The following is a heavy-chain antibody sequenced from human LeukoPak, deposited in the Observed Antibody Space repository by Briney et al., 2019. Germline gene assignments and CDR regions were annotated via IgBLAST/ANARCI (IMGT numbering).Heavy chain of an antibody. V-gene: IGHV3-21*04. D-gene: IGHD3-22*01. CDR1: GFTFSSYS. CDR3: AKDLYDSSSYIQYYFDC. J-gene: IGHJ4*02. CDR2: ISSSSSYI. Sequence: PGGSLRLSCAASGFTFSSYSMNWVRQAPGKGLEWVSSISSSSSYIYYADSVKGRFTISRDNSKNTLYLQVNSLRAEDTAVYYCAKDLYDSSSYIQYYFDCWGQGTLVTVSS.